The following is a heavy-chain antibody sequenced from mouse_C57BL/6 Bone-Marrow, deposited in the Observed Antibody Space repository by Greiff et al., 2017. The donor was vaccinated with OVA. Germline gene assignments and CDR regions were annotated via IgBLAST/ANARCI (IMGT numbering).Heavy chain of an antibody. CDR1: GFSLTSYG. J-gene: IGHJ1*03. Sequence: VQLQQSGPGLVQPSQSLSITCTVSGFSLTSYGVHWVRQSPGKGLEWLGVIWSGGSTDYNAAFISRLSISKDNSKSQVFFKMNSLQADDTAIYDCAREMVNWYFDVWGTGTTVTVSS. CDR2: IWSGGST. D-gene: IGHD2-3*01. CDR3: AREMVNWYFDV. V-gene: IGHV2-2*01.